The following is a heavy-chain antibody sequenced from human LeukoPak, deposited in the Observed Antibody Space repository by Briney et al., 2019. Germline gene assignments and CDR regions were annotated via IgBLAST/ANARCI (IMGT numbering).Heavy chain of an antibody. J-gene: IGHJ6*02. CDR2: IYYSGST. CDR1: GGSISSSSYY. Sequence: SETLSLTCTVSGGSISSSSYYWGSIRQPPGKGLEWIGSIYYSGSTYYNPSLKSRVTISVDTSKNQFSLKLSSVTAADTAVYYCARAGYSYDMDVWGQGTTVTVSS. CDR3: ARAGYSYDMDV. V-gene: IGHV4-39*01. D-gene: IGHD5-18*01.